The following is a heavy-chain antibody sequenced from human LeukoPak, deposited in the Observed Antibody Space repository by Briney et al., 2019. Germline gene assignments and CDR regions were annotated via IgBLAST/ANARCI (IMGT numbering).Heavy chain of an antibody. J-gene: IGHJ5*02. CDR3: AGQSMVRGVIGGGWFDP. Sequence: PSETLSLTCTVSGGSISSSSYYWGWIRQPPGKGLEWIGSIYYSGSTYYNPSLKSRVTISVDTSKNQFSLKLSSVTAADTAVYYCAGQSMVRGVIGGGWFDPWGQGTLVTVSS. V-gene: IGHV4-39*01. D-gene: IGHD3-10*01. CDR2: IYYSGST. CDR1: GGSISSSSYY.